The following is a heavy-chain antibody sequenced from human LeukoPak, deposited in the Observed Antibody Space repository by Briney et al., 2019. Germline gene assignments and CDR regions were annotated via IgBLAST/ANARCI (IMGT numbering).Heavy chain of an antibody. CDR1: GYSFTSYW. Sequence: GESLKISCMGSGYSFTSYWIGWVRQMPGKGLEWMGIIYPGDSDTSYSPSFQGPVTISPDKSISTAYLQWSSLKASDTAMYDCARLNSSGWYAYYYYYMDVWGKGTTVTVSS. J-gene: IGHJ6*03. CDR2: IYPGDSDT. CDR3: ARLNSSGWYAYYYYYMDV. D-gene: IGHD6-19*01. V-gene: IGHV5-51*01.